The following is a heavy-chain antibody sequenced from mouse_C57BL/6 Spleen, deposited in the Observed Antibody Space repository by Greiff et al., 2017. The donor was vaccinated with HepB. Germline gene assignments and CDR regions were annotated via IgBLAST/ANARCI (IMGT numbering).Heavy chain of an antibody. J-gene: IGHJ2*01. CDR1: GFTFSSYA. V-gene: IGHV5-4*01. Sequence: EVQLVESGGGLVKPGGSLKLSCAASGFTFSSYAMSWVRQTPEKRLEWVATISDGGSYTYYPDNVKGRFTISRDNAKNNLYLQMSHLKSEDTAMYYCARSSYYYFDYWGQGTTLTVSS. D-gene: IGHD1-1*01. CDR3: ARSSYYYFDY. CDR2: ISDGGSYT.